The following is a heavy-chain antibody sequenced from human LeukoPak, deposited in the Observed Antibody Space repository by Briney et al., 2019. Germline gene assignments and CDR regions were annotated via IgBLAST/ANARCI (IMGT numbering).Heavy chain of an antibody. D-gene: IGHD3-22*01. CDR3: ARGGYYDSSGYYYPIDY. V-gene: IGHV3-30*04. CDR2: ISYDGSNK. J-gene: IGHJ4*02. Sequence: GGSLRLSCAASGFTFSSYEMNWVRQAPGKGLEWVAVISYDGSNKYYADSVKGRFTISRDNSKNTLYLQMNSLRAEDTAVYYCARGGYYDSSGYYYPIDYWGQGTLVTVSS. CDR1: GFTFSSYE.